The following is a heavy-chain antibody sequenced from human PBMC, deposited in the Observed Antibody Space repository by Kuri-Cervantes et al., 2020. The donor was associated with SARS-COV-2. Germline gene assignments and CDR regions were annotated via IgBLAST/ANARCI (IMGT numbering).Heavy chain of an antibody. CDR3: SRLGYSYAYARDY. CDR1: GGSISSGGYS. Sequence: SCAVSGGSISSGGYSWSWIRQPPGKGLEWIGKINHSGSTNYNPSLNSRVTISVDTSKNQFSLKLCSVTAADTAVYYCSRLGYSYAYARDYWGQGTLDTVPS. D-gene: IGHD5-18*01. V-gene: IGHV4-30-2*01. CDR2: INHSGST. J-gene: IGHJ4*02.